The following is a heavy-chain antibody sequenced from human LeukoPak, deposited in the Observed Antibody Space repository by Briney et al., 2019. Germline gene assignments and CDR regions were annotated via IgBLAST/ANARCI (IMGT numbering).Heavy chain of an antibody. Sequence: GASVKVSCKASGGTFISYAISWVRQAPGQGLEWMGGIIPIVGTANYAQKFQGRVTITADESTSTAYMELSSLRSEDTAVYYCARGYCSGGSCYSYYYYYGMDVWGQGTTVTVSS. D-gene: IGHD2-15*01. CDR1: GGTFISYA. J-gene: IGHJ6*02. CDR2: IIPIVGTA. CDR3: ARGYCSGGSCYSYYYYYGMDV. V-gene: IGHV1-69*01.